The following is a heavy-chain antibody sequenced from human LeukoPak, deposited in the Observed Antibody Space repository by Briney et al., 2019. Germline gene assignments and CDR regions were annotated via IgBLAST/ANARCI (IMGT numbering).Heavy chain of an antibody. J-gene: IGHJ1*01. D-gene: IGHD6-19*01. CDR1: GFTFSSYG. V-gene: IGHV3-30*18. CDR2: ISYDGSNK. CDR3: AKDRGIAVAGSYFQH. Sequence: GGSLRLSCAASGFTFSSYGMHWVRQAPGKGLEWVAVISYDGSNKYYADSVKGRFTISRDNSKNTLYLQMISLRAEDTAVYYCAKDRGIAVAGSYFQHWGQGTLVTVSS.